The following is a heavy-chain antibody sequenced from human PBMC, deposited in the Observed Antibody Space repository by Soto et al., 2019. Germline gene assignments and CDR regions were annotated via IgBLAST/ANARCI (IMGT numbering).Heavy chain of an antibody. D-gene: IGHD6-13*01. CDR2: IYYSGNI. Sequence: QVQLQESGPGLVKPSETLSLTCTVSGDSVTRRSYYWTWVRQPPGKGLEWIGYIYYSGNINYNPSLKSRFTISVDTSTNQFSLKLTSVTAADTAIYYCARGNIAASGTKFDPWGQGILVTVSS. CDR1: GDSVTRRSYY. V-gene: IGHV4-61*01. CDR3: ARGNIAASGTKFDP. J-gene: IGHJ5*02.